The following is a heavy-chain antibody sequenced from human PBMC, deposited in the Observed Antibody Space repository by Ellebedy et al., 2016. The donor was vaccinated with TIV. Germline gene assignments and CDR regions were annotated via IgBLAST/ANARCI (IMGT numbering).Heavy chain of an antibody. D-gene: IGHD5-18*01. V-gene: IGHV3-23*01. CDR1: GFTFSSYA. CDR2: ISGSGGST. J-gene: IGHJ4*02. Sequence: GESLKISXAASGFTFSSYAMSWVRQAPGKGLEWVSAISGSGGSTYYADSVKGRFTISRDNSKNTLYLQMNSLRAEDTAVYYCAKDSIQLWPDYWGQGTLVTVSS. CDR3: AKDSIQLWPDY.